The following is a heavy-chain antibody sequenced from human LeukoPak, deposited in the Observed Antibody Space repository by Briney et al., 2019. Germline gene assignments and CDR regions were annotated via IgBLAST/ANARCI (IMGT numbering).Heavy chain of an antibody. CDR2: INTNTGNP. CDR1: GYSFTDYY. D-gene: IGHD3-16*01. Sequence: ASVKVSCKASGYSFTDYYMHWVRQAPGQGLEWMGWINTNTGNPTYAQGFTGRFVFSLDTSVSTAYLQISSLKAEDTAVYYCARMPGGTKTNDDYWGQGTLVTVSS. CDR3: ARMPGGTKTNDDY. V-gene: IGHV7-4-1*02. J-gene: IGHJ4*02.